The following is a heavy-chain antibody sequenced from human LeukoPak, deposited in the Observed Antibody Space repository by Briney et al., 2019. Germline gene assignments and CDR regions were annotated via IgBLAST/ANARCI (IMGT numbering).Heavy chain of an antibody. J-gene: IGHJ4*02. Sequence: SETLSLTCTVSGGSISSYYWSWIRQPPGKGLEWIGYIYYSGSTNYNPSLKSRVTISVDTSKNQLSLKLSSVTAADTAVYYCARARWLQLDYWGQGTLVTVSS. CDR1: GGSISSYY. CDR3: ARARWLQLDY. D-gene: IGHD5-24*01. V-gene: IGHV4-59*01. CDR2: IYYSGST.